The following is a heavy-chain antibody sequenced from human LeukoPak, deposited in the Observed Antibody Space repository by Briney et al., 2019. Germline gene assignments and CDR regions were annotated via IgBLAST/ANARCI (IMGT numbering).Heavy chain of an antibody. Sequence: SETLSLTCTVSGGSISSYYWSWIRQPPGKGLEWIGSVYYSGSTYYNPSLKSRVTISVDTSKNQFSLKLSSVTAADTAVYYCARVGMTYYYMDVWGKGTTVTVSS. V-gene: IGHV4-59*12. D-gene: IGHD1-14*01. CDR2: VYYSGST. CDR1: GGSISSYY. CDR3: ARVGMTYYYMDV. J-gene: IGHJ6*03.